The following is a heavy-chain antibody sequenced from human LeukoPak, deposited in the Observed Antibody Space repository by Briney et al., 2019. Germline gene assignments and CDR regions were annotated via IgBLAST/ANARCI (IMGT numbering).Heavy chain of an antibody. CDR3: AREPSDWYLDY. D-gene: IGHD6-19*01. Sequence: KTGGSLRLSCAASGFTFSSYAMSWVRQAPGKGLEWVSYISGSSNYIYYADSVKGRFTISRDNAKTSVYLQMNSLRGEDTAVYYCAREPSDWYLDYWGQGTLVTVSS. CDR1: GFTFSSYA. CDR2: ISGSSNYI. V-gene: IGHV3-21*01. J-gene: IGHJ4*02.